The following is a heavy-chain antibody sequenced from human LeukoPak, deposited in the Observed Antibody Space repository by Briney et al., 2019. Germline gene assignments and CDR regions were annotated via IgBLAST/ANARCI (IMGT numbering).Heavy chain of an antibody. D-gene: IGHD2-2*01. CDR2: INQDGSEK. V-gene: IGHV3-7*01. Sequence: QPGGSLRLSCAASGFSFSIYWMTWVRQAPGKGLEWVANINQDGSEKYYVDSVKGRFTNSRDNAKNSLYLQMNSLRAEDTAVYYCARDPAAWDYWGQGTLVTVSS. CDR1: GFSFSIYW. J-gene: IGHJ4*02. CDR3: ARDPAAWDY.